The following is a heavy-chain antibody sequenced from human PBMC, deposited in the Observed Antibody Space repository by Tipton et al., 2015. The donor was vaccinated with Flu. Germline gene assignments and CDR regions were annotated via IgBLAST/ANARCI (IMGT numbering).Heavy chain of an antibody. CDR3: ARLEGAFEGGHCVSSNCWINF. V-gene: IGHV4-38-2*02. D-gene: IGHD2-2*01. CDR2: FYPSGTS. J-gene: IGHJ4*02. CDR1: TFSVSGIVY. Sequence: TLSLTCSVFTFSVSGIVYWGWIRQSPGKGLEWLGSFYPSGTSYYNPSFKSRITISLDTSKSHFSLNLSSVTAGDTAVYYCARLEGAFEGGHCVSSNCWINFWGQGSLVTVSS.